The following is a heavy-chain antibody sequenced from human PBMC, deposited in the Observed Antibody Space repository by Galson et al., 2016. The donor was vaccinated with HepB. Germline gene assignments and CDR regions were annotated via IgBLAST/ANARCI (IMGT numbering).Heavy chain of an antibody. D-gene: IGHD2-21*01. CDR1: GFTLNNHD. CDR3: AKDLWRRGFLDH. Sequence: SLRLSCAASGFTLNNHDMHWVRQAPGKGLEWVALISYDGSNEYYSDSVKGRFTISRDNSKNTMYLQMNRVRLEDTAVYYCAKDLWRRGFLDHWGQGTLVTVSS. CDR2: ISYDGSNE. V-gene: IGHV3-30*18. J-gene: IGHJ4*02.